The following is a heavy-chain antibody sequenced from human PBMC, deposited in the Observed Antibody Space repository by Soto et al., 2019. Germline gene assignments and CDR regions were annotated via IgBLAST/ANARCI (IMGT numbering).Heavy chain of an antibody. Sequence: QAHLVQSGAEVKMPGDSVQVSCKASGFVSSNYNFHWVRQAPGQSLEWMGRINAGNGNTQYSQNFHGRVTFTSDASASTAFMELTNLRFEDRAMYYCASDYGSNWRLWGQGTLVSVSS. D-gene: IGHD6-19*01. CDR2: INAGNGNT. CDR3: ASDYGSNWRL. V-gene: IGHV1-3*01. CDR1: GFVSSNYN. J-gene: IGHJ4*02.